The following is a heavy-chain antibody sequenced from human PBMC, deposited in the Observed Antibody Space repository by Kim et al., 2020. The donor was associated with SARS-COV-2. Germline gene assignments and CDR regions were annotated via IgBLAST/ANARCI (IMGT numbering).Heavy chain of an antibody. V-gene: IGHV4-59*13. D-gene: IGHD3-9*01. CDR3: ARDTSYYFASSGVFVS. J-gene: IGHJ5*01. CDR2: VYYTGST. CDR1: GDSISEYY. Sequence: SETLSLTCSVSGDSISEYYWHWIRQSPGKGLEWIGYVYYTGSTNFNPSLKSRVTISVDTSKNHFSLRLSSVTAADTAVSCCARDTSYYFASSGVFVSWG.